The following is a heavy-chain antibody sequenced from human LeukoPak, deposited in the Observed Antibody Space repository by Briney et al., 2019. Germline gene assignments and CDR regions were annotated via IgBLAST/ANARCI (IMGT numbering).Heavy chain of an antibody. Sequence: GGSLRLSCAASGFTFSSYSMNWGRQAPGKGLEWVSSMSSSSSYIYYADSVKGRFTISRDNAKNSLYLQMNSLRAEDTAVYYCARVDRYYDSSGYPSSDAFDIWGQGTMVTVSS. CDR3: ARVDRYYDSSGYPSSDAFDI. D-gene: IGHD3-22*01. CDR1: GFTFSSYS. V-gene: IGHV3-21*01. J-gene: IGHJ3*02. CDR2: MSSSSSYI.